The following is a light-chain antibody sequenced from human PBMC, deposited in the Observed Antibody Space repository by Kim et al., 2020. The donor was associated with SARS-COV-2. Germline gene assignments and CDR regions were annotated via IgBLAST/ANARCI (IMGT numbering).Light chain of an antibody. J-gene: IGLJ3*02. CDR3: FLYYGGPRV. Sequence: PGGTVTLTCGSSTGAVTSSHYTYWFQQKPGQVPRTLIYDTNKKYSSTPARFSGSLLGDKAALTLSGAQPDDEADYYCFLYYGGPRVFGGGTKVTVL. CDR1: TGAVTSSHY. CDR2: DTN. V-gene: IGLV7-46*01.